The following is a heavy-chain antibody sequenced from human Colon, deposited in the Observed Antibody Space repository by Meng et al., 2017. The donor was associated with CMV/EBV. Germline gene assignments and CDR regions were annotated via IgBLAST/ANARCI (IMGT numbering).Heavy chain of an antibody. CDR2: VHSSGTT. CDR3: AGPDEAGNSPHDIFDI. CDR1: GWSVSGYY. V-gene: IGHV4-59*02. Sequence: SETLSLTCSVSGWSVSGYYWSWVRQPPGKGLEYIGSVHSSGTTNYSPSLKGRVTISVDRTRNQFSLKLTSVTAADTAVYFCAGPDEAGNSPHDIFDIWGQGTKVTVSS. D-gene: IGHD3-9*01. J-gene: IGHJ3*02.